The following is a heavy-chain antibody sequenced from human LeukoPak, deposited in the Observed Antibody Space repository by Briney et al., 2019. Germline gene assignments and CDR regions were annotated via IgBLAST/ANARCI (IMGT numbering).Heavy chain of an antibody. D-gene: IGHD2-15*01. V-gene: IGHV3-30*03. CDR1: GFTFSSYG. CDR2: ISYDGSNK. J-gene: IGHJ3*01. Sequence: GGSLRLSCAASGFTFSSYGMHWVRQAPGKGLEWVAVISYDGSNKYYADSVKGRFTISRDNSKNTLYLQMNSLRAEDTAVYYCARSRGVVVAGDAFDLWGQGTMVTVSS. CDR3: ARSRGVVVAGDAFDL.